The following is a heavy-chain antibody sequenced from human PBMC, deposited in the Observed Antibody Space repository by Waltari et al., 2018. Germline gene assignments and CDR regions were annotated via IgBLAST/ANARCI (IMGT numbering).Heavy chain of an antibody. V-gene: IGHV6-1*01. CDR1: GDSVSSNSAA. J-gene: IGHJ4*02. CDR3: ARTTITVFGVVVGALDN. CDR2: TYYRSKWYS. Sequence: QVQLQQSGPGLVKPSQTLSLTCAISGDSVSSNSAAWDWIRQSPSRGLAWLGRTYYRSKWYSHYAESVKSRMPINAVTSNNACSLQLTSVSPEDTCLYFCARTTITVFGVVVGALDNWGPGTLVTVSS. D-gene: IGHD3-3*01.